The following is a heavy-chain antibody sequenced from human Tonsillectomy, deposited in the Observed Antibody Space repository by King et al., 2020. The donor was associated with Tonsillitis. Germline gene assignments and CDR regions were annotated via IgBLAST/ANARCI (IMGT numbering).Heavy chain of an antibody. CDR1: GFTFSSSA. Sequence: VQLVESGGGLVQPGGSLRLSCAASGFTFSSSALNWVRQAPGKGLEWVSTISGSGDRTHYADSVKGRFTVSRDNSKNTLYLQMNSLRAGDTAVFYCAKDRSSYGFSGMNVWGQGTTVTVSS. CDR2: ISGSGDRT. V-gene: IGHV3-23*04. D-gene: IGHD5-12*01. J-gene: IGHJ6*02. CDR3: AKDRSSYGFSGMNV.